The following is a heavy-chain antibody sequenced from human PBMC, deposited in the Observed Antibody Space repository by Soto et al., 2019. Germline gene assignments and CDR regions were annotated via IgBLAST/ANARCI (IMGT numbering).Heavy chain of an antibody. CDR3: ARNTITAMVIGY. CDR2: IYSGGST. J-gene: IGHJ4*02. Sequence: PGGSLRLSCAASGFTVSSNYMSWVRQAPGKGLEWVSVIYSGGSTYYADSVKGRFTISRDNSKNTLYLQMNSLRAEDTAMYYCARNTITAMVIGYWGQGTLVTVSS. D-gene: IGHD5-18*01. CDR1: GFTVSSNY. V-gene: IGHV3-66*01.